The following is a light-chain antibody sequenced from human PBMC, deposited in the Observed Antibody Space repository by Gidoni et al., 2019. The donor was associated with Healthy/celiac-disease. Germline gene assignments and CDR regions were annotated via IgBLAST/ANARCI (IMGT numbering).Light chain of an antibody. J-gene: IGLJ2*01. CDR3: QVWDSSSDHPDVV. CDR2: DDS. V-gene: IGLV3-21*02. CDR1: NIGSKS. Sequence: SYVLTQPPSASVAPGQTARITCGGNNIGSKSVHWYQQKPGQAPVLVVYDDSARPSGIPERFSGSNSGNTATLTISRVEAGDEADYYCQVWDSSSDHPDVVFGGGTKLTVL.